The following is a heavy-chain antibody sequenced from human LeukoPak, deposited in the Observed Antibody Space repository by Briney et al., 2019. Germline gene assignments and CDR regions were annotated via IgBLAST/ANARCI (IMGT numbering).Heavy chain of an antibody. CDR1: GVSISSGGYY. Sequence: SQTLSLTCTVSGVSISSGGYYWSWIRQHPGKGLECIGYIYYSGSTYYNPSLKSRVTISVDTSKNQFSLKLSSVTAADTAVYYCARADTAMVTIDYWGQGTLVTVSS. J-gene: IGHJ4*02. CDR2: IYYSGST. CDR3: ARADTAMVTIDY. V-gene: IGHV4-31*03. D-gene: IGHD5-18*01.